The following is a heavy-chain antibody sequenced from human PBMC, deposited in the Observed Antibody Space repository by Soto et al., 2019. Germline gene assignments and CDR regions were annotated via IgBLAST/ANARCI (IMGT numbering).Heavy chain of an antibody. CDR2: ISSNSATV. CDR3: VKDMKWGGMTTIHYFDS. Sequence: EVQLVESGGGLVQPGRSLRLSCVASGFIADDYAMHWVRQAPGKGLEWVSGISSNSATVNYADSVKGRFTISRDNAKNSLFLQMNSLRPEDTAFYYCVKDMKWGGMTTIHYFDSWGQGTLVTVSS. V-gene: IGHV3-9*02. CDR1: GFIADDYA. J-gene: IGHJ4*02. D-gene: IGHD4-17*01.